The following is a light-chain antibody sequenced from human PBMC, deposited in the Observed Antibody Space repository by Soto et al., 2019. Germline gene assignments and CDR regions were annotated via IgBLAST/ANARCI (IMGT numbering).Light chain of an antibody. CDR1: QSVSSY. V-gene: IGKV3-11*01. CDR3: QQRSNWPWT. J-gene: IGKJ1*01. CDR2: DAS. Sequence: EIVLTQSPATMSLSPGERATLSCRASQSVSSYLAWYQQKPGQAPRLLIYDASNRATGIPARFSGSVSGTDFTLTISSLEPEDFAVYYCQQRSNWPWTFVQGTKVEIK.